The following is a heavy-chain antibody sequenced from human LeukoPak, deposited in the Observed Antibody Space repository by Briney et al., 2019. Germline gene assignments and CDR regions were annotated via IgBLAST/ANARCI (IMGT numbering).Heavy chain of an antibody. J-gene: IGHJ4*02. V-gene: IGHV4-4*02. CDR1: GVSISSNTW. CDR2: MYQGGSS. D-gene: IGHD5-18*01. CDR3: ARSDTAILAFDY. Sequence: SGTLSLTCAVSGVSISSNTWWSWVRQPPGKGLEWIGEMYQGGSSNYNPSLKSRVTISVDTSKNQFSLKLSSVTAADTAVYYCARSDTAILAFDYWGQGTLVTVSS.